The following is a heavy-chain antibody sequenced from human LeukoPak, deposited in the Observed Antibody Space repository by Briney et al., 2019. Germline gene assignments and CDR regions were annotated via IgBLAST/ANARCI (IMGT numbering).Heavy chain of an antibody. D-gene: IGHD2-21*02. J-gene: IGHJ5*02. V-gene: IGHV4-59*01. Sequence: SETLSLTCTVSGGSISSYYWSWLRQPPGKGLEWLGYIYYSGSTNYNPSLKSRVTISLDTSKNQFSLKLDSVTAADTAVYYCARGRGDWNNWFDPWGQGTLVTVSS. CDR2: IYYSGST. CDR1: GGSISSYY. CDR3: ARGRGDWNNWFDP.